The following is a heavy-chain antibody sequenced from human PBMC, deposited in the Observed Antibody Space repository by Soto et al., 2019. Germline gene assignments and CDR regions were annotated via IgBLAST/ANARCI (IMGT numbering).Heavy chain of an antibody. D-gene: IGHD2-2*01. CDR2: IHYSGT. V-gene: IGHV4-59*01. CDR1: GGYISSYY. J-gene: IGHJ5*01. CDR3: ARGCGVPAAIGWFDS. Sequence: SETLSLTCTVSGGYISSYYWSWIRQPPGKGLEWIGYIHYSGTNYNPSLKSRLTMSVDTSKNQFSLNLISMTAADTAVYYCARGCGVPAAIGWFDSWGQGTQVTVSS.